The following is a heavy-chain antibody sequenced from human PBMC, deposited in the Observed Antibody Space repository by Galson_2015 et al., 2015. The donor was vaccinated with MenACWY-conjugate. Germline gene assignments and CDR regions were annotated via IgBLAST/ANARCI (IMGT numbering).Heavy chain of an antibody. CDR3: VKTKPVLFDY. V-gene: IGHV3-64D*06. CDR1: GFTFSSYA. D-gene: IGHD6-6*01. Sequence: SLRLSCAASGFTFSSYAMHWVRQAPGKGLDYVSAISSNGGTTYYTDSAKGRFTISRDSSMNTLYLQMSSLRAEDTAVYYCVKTKPVLFDYWGQGTLVTVSS. J-gene: IGHJ4*02. CDR2: ISSNGGTT.